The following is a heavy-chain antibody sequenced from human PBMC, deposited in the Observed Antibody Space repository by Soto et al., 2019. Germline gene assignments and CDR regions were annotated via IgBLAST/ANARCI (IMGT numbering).Heavy chain of an antibody. CDR1: GYSFTNYW. CDR3: ARQSYSSRWSEYFQH. D-gene: IGHD6-13*01. Sequence: GESLKISCKGSGYSFTNYWIGWVRQMPGKGLEWMGIIYPGDSDTRYSPSFQGQVTISADKSISTAYLQWSSLKASDTAMYYCARQSYSSRWSEYFQHCGQGNLLTIYS. J-gene: IGHJ1*01. V-gene: IGHV5-51*01. CDR2: IYPGDSDT.